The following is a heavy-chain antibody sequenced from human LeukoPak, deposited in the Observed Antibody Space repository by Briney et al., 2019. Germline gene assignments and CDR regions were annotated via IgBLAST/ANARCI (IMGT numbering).Heavy chain of an antibody. Sequence: GGSLRLSCAASGFTFSNAWMSWVRQAPGKGLEWVGRIKSKTDGGTTDYAAPVKGRFTISRDNSKNTLYLQMNSLRVEDTAVYYCAKVRGNVGSSYFPDYWGQGTLVTVTS. J-gene: IGHJ4*02. CDR3: AKVRGNVGSSYFPDY. CDR2: IKSKTDGGTT. CDR1: GFTFSNAW. D-gene: IGHD3-22*01. V-gene: IGHV3-15*01.